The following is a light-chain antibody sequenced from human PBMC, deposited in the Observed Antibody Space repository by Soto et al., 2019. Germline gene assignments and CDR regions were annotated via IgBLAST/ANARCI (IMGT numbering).Light chain of an antibody. CDR1: QSVDSAF. V-gene: IGKV3-20*01. CDR2: GAS. CDR3: QPYASSLT. J-gene: IGKJ1*01. Sequence: EIVLTQSPGSLSLSLGERATLSCRASQSVDSAFFAWYQQKPGQPPRLLMYGASRRATGIPDRFSGSGSGTYFALTIRRLEPEDFAVYYCQPYASSLTFGQGTKVEI.